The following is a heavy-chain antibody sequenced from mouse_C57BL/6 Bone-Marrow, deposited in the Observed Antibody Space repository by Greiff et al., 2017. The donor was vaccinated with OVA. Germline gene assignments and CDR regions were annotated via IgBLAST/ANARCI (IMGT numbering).Heavy chain of an antibody. J-gene: IGHJ4*01. CDR2: IDPENGDT. CDR3: TTSITTVVEAMDY. V-gene: IGHV14-4*01. D-gene: IGHD1-1*01. Sequence: VQLQQPGAELVRPGASVKLSCTASGFNIKDDYMHWVKQRPEQGLEWIGWIDPENGDTEYASKFQGKATITADTSSNTAYLQLSSLTSEDTAVYYCTTSITTVVEAMDYWGQGTSVTVSS. CDR1: GFNIKDDY.